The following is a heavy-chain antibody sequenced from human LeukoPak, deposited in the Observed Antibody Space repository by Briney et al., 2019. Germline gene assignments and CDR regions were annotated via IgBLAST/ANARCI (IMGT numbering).Heavy chain of an antibody. CDR2: INPYNGNT. J-gene: IGHJ4*02. CDR3: ARDVSVTTPYFDY. V-gene: IGHV1-18*01. Sequence: ASVKVSCKASGYIFTNFAIHWVRQAPGQGLEWMGWINPYNGNTNYAQKFQGRVTMTTVTSTSTAYMEVTNLRSDDTAVYYCARDVSVTTPYFDYWGQGSLVTVSS. CDR1: GYIFTNFA. D-gene: IGHD4-17*01.